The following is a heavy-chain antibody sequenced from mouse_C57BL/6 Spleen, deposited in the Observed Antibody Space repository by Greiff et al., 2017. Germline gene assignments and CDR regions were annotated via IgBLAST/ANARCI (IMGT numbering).Heavy chain of an antibody. CDR3: ARAEGSSYAMDY. CDR1: GYAFSSYW. D-gene: IGHD1-1*01. CDR2: IYPGDGDT. V-gene: IGHV1-80*01. J-gene: IGHJ4*01. Sequence: VQLQQSGAELVKPGASVKISCKASGYAFSSYWMNWVKQRPGQGLEWIGQIYPGDGDTNYNGKFKGKATLTADKSSSTAYMQLSSLTSEDSAVYFCARAEGSSYAMDYWGQGTSVTVSS.